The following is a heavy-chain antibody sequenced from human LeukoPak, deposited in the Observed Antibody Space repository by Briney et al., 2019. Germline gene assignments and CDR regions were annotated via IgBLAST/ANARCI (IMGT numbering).Heavy chain of an antibody. J-gene: IGHJ4*02. Sequence: PGGSLRLSCAASGLTFDNHAMHWVRQGPGKGLEWVGIISGDSETTHYADSVKGRFTISRDNSKNTLDLQMNSLRAEDTAEYYCAKAGGINYYDSTGYYRNWGQGTLVTVSS. D-gene: IGHD3-22*01. CDR1: GLTFDNHA. V-gene: IGHV3-43*02. CDR3: AKAGGINYYDSTGYYRN. CDR2: ISGDSETT.